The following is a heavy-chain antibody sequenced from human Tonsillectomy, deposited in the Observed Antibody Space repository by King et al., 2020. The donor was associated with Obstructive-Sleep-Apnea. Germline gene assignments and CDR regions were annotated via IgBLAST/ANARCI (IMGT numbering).Heavy chain of an antibody. D-gene: IGHD4-17*01. J-gene: IGHJ4*02. CDR2: INPDTGGT. CDR3: ARVGGYGDGTYYFDN. V-gene: IGHV1-2*05. Sequence: VQLVESGAEVKKPGASVKVSCKASGYTFTAYYMHWVRQAPGQGLEWMGRINPDTGGTNYAQKFQGRVTMTRDTSLSTAYMELSSLRSYDTVVYYCARVGGYGDGTYYFDNWGQGTLVTVSS. CDR1: GYTFTAYY.